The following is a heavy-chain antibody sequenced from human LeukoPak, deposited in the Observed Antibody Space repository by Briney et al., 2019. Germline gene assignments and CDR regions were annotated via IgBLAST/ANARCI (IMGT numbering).Heavy chain of an antibody. CDR2: IYFGGST. J-gene: IGHJ4*02. V-gene: IGHV4-39*07. CDR3: ARSPPAGSGYYFDY. D-gene: IGHD3-3*01. Sequence: SETLSLTCAVSGVSISNTSYYWQWIRQPPGKGLEWIGYIYFGGSTFYNPSLKSRLSMSIDTSKNQFSLRLISVTAADTAVYYCARSPPAGSGYYFDYWGQGTLVTVSS. CDR1: GVSISNTSYY.